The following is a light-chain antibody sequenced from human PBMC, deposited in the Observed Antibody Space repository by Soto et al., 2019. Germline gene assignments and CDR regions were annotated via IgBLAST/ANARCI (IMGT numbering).Light chain of an antibody. V-gene: IGLV2-14*01. CDR2: EVS. CDR1: NSDIGTYNY. CDR3: SSYTSTSTLYV. Sequence: SALTQPASVSGSPGQSITISCTGSNSDIGTYNYVSWYQQLPGKAPKLVISEVSNRPSGISGRFSGSKSGNAASLTISGLQAEDEATYYCSSYTSTSTLYVFGPGTRSPS. J-gene: IGLJ1*01.